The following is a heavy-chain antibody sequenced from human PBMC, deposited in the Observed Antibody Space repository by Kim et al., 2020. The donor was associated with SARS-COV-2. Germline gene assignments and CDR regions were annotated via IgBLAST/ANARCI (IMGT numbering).Heavy chain of an antibody. CDR1: GGSISSGGYS. J-gene: IGHJ3*02. CDR2: IYHSGST. D-gene: IGHD2-2*02. V-gene: IGHV4-30-2*01. CDR3: ARAPFVAAIGAVAFDI. Sequence: SETLSLTCAVSGGSISSGGYSWSWIRQPPGKGLEWIGYIYHSGSTYYNPSLKSRVTISVDRSKNQFSLKLSSVTAADTAVYYCARAPFVAAIGAVAFDIWGQGTMVTVSS.